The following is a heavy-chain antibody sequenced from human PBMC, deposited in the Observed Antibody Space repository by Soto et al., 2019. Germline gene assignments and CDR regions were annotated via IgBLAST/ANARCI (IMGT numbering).Heavy chain of an antibody. CDR1: GYSFSNYD. CDR2: MNPHTGDT. Sequence: QVQLVQSGAEVKKPGASVRVSCETAGYSFSNYDINWVRQATGQGLEWLGWMNPHTGDTGYAQKFQGRVTMTRNTSIRTAYMELSSLPSEDTGVYYCARDMVRGIKYLDPWGQGTQVTVS. D-gene: IGHD3-10*01. CDR3: ARDMVRGIKYLDP. V-gene: IGHV1-8*01. J-gene: IGHJ5*02.